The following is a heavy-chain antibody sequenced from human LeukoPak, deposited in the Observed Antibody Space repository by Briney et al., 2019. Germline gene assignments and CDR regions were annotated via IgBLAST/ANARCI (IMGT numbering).Heavy chain of an antibody. CDR2: IYSSGST. J-gene: IGHJ4*02. D-gene: IGHD3-16*02. CDR3: ARGVTFGGVIVIGPDYFDY. CDR1: GDSISNYY. V-gene: IGHV4-4*07. Sequence: SETLSLTCSVSGDSISNYYWSWIRQSAGKGLEWIGRIYSSGSTYYNPSLKSRVTISVDTSKNQFSLKLSSVTAADTAVYYCARGVTFGGVIVIGPDYFDYWGQGTLVTVSS.